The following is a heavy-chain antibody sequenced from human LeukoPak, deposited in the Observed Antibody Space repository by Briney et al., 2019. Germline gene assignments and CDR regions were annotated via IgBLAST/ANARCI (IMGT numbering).Heavy chain of an antibody. V-gene: IGHV3-48*02. D-gene: IGHD3-3*01. CDR3: AREDRHGFGVVISYHYGMDV. CDR2: ISSSSSTI. CDR1: GFTFSSYS. J-gene: IGHJ6*02. Sequence: GGSLRLSCAASGFTFSSYSMNWVRQAPGKGLEWVSYISSSSSTIYYADSVKGRFTISRDNAKNSLYLQMNSLRDEDTAVYYCAREDRHGFGVVISYHYGMDVWGQGTTVTVSS.